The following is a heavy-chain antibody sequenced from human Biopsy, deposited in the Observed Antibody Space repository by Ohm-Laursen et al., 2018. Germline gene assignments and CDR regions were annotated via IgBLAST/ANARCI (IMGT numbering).Heavy chain of an antibody. V-gene: IGHV4-59*01. CDR1: GGSFSGYY. Sequence: SETLSLTCAVYGGSFSGYYWSWIRQPPGKGLEWLGYFYSSGNTYYNPSLKSRVTISVDPSKNQFSLKLNAVTAADTAVYYCAKGITVYGVVLPYYFDDWGQGTLVTVSS. D-gene: IGHD3-3*01. CDR3: AKGITVYGVVLPYYFDD. J-gene: IGHJ4*02. CDR2: FYSSGNT.